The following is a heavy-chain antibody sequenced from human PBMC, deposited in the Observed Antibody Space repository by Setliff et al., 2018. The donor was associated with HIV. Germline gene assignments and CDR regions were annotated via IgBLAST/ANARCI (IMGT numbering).Heavy chain of an antibody. CDR3: ASEYCIGSGCPQTADY. CDR2: ISSSSSYI. D-gene: IGHD2-15*01. J-gene: IGHJ4*02. V-gene: IGHV3-21*01. CDR1: GFTFRNFS. Sequence: GGSLRLSCAASGFTFRNFSMNWVRQAPGKGLEWVSSISSSSSYIYYADSVKGRFTISRDNAKKSLYLQMNSLRAEDTAVYYCASEYCIGSGCPQTADYWGQGTLVTVSS.